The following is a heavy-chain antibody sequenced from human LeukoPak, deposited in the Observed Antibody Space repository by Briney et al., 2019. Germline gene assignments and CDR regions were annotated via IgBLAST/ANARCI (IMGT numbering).Heavy chain of an antibody. J-gene: IGHJ5*02. Sequence: SVKVSCKASGGTCSSYAISWVRQAPGQGLEWMGGIIPIFGTANYAQKFQGRVTITADKSTSTAYMELSSLRSEDTAVYYCAREGGTNCSSTSCYALNWFDPWGQGTLVTVSS. CDR3: AREGGTNCSSTSCYALNWFDP. V-gene: IGHV1-69*06. D-gene: IGHD2-2*01. CDR2: IIPIFGTA. CDR1: GGTCSSYA.